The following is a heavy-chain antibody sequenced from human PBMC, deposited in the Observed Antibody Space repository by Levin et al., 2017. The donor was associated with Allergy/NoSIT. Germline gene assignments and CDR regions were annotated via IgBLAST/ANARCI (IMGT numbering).Heavy chain of an antibody. CDR2: ISYDGSNK. V-gene: IGHV3-30-3*01. D-gene: IGHD1-26*01. CDR3: ARGPDYIVGATTGDYYYYGMDV. Sequence: LSLTCAASGFTFSSYAMHWVRQAPGKGLEWVAVISYDGSNKYYADSVKGRFTISRDNSKNTLYLQMNSLRAEDTAVYYCARGPDYIVGATTGDYYYYGMDVWGQGTTVTVSS. J-gene: IGHJ6*02. CDR1: GFTFSSYA.